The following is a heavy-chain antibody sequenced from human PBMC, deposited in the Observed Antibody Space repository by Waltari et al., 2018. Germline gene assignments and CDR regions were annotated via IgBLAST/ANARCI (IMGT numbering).Heavy chain of an antibody. V-gene: IGHV3-48*03. D-gene: IGHD3-22*01. CDR2: ISSSGSTI. CDR3: ARVDLPFYYDSSGYWGY. Sequence: EVQLVESGGGLVQPGGSLRLSCAASGFTFSRYEMNWVRQAPGKGLEWVSYISSSGSTIYYADSVKGRFTISRDNAKNSLYLQMNSLRAEDTAVYYCARVDLPFYYDSSGYWGYWGQGTLVTVSS. CDR1: GFTFSRYE. J-gene: IGHJ4*02.